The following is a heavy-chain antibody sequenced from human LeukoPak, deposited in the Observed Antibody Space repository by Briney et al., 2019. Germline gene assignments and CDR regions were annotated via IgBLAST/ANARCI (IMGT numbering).Heavy chain of an antibody. CDR1: GFTFSSYA. V-gene: IGHV3-23*01. CDR2: ISGSGGST. CDR3: ARDNWVDC. J-gene: IGHJ5*01. Sequence: PSGGSLRLSCAASGFTFSSYAMSWVRQAPGKGLEWVSAISGSGGSTYYADSVKGRFTISRDNSKNSLYLQMDSLKVEDTAIYYCARDNWVDCWGQGTLVTVSS.